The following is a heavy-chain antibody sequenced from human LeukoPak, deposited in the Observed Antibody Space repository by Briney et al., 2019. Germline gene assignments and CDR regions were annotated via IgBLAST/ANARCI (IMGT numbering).Heavy chain of an antibody. Sequence: GGSLRLSCVVSGFTFSSYGIHWVRQAPGKGLEWVSYISSSSNTIYNADSVKGRFTISRDNAKNSLYLQMNSLRDEDTAVYYCARGGRAAAGTTVLTSWGQGTLLTVSS. J-gene: IGHJ4*02. D-gene: IGHD6-13*01. V-gene: IGHV3-48*02. CDR2: ISSSSNTI. CDR1: GFTFSSYG. CDR3: ARGGRAAAGTTVLTS.